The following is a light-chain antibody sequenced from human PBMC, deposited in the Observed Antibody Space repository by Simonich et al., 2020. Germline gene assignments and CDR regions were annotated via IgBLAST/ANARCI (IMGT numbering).Light chain of an antibody. CDR2: DTI. V-gene: IGLV7-46*01. Sequence: QAVVTQEPSLTVSPGWPVTLTCGSSTGPVTSGHYPYWFQQNPGQAPRILIYDTINKHSWTPALFSGSLLGGKAALTLSGAQPEDEAEYYCLLSYSGARLVVFGGGTKLTVL. CDR1: TGPVTSGHY. CDR3: LLSYSGARLVV. J-gene: IGLJ2*01.